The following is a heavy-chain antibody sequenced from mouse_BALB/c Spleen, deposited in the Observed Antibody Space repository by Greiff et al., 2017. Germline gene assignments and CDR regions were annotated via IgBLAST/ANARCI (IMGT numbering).Heavy chain of an antibody. CDR2: IRNKANGYTT. V-gene: IGHV7-3*02. CDR3: ARDKGSLDYYGSSWYFDV. CDR1: GFTFTDYY. J-gene: IGHJ1*01. Sequence: EVQLVESGGGLVQPGGSLRLSCATSGFTFTDYYMSWVRQPPGKALEWLGFIRNKANGYTTEYSASVKGRFTISRDNSQSILYLQMNTLRAEDSATYYCARDKGSLDYYGSSWYFDVWGAGTTVTVSS. D-gene: IGHD1-1*01.